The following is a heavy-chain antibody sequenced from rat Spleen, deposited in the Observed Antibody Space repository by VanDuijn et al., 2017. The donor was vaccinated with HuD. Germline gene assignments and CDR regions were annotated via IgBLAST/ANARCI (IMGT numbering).Heavy chain of an antibody. V-gene: IGHV5-29*01. Sequence: EVQLVETGGGLVQPGRSLKLSCVASGFTFSDYGMNWIRQAPGQGLEWVATISYDGSSTYYRDSVKGRFTFSRDNAKSTLYLQMDSLRSEDTATYYCATGGLDTTLTDAWGQGASVTVSS. D-gene: IGHD1-4*01. J-gene: IGHJ4*01. CDR1: GFTFSDYG. CDR3: ATGGLDTTLTDA. CDR2: ISYDGSST.